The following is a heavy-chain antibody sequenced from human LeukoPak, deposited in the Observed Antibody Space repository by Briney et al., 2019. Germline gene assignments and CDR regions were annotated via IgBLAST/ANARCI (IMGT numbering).Heavy chain of an antibody. Sequence: GGPLRLSCAASGFTFSSYSMNWVRQAPGKGLEWVSSISSSSSYIYYADSVKGRFTISRDNAKNSLYLQMNSLRAEDTAVYYCARDTDYGDSYFDYWGQGTLVTVSS. CDR1: GFTFSSYS. V-gene: IGHV3-21*01. CDR3: ARDTDYGDSYFDY. D-gene: IGHD4-17*01. J-gene: IGHJ4*02. CDR2: ISSSSSYI.